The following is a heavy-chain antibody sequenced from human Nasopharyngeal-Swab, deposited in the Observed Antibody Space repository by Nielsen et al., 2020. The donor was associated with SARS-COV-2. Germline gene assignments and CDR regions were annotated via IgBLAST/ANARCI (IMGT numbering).Heavy chain of an antibody. J-gene: IGHJ4*02. D-gene: IGHD5/OR15-5a*01. CDR1: GVSFSTGSYY. V-gene: IGHV4-61*02. CDR3: ARLGTVYDDYFDS. Sequence: SETLSLTCTVSGVSFSTGSYYWNWIRQPAGKGLEWIGRIFTSGSTDYNPSLKSRVTMSIDTSKNQISLNLTSVTAADTAVYYCARLGTVYDDYFDSWGQGTLVTVSS. CDR2: IFTSGST.